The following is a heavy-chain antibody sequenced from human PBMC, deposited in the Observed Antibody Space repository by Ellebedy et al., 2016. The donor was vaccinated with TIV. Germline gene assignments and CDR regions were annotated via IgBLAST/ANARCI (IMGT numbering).Heavy chain of an antibody. J-gene: IGHJ4*02. CDR1: GGSISSYYW. D-gene: IGHD6-19*01. CDR2: IYWDDDK. CDR3: AHTSGIAVAGYGEEFDY. V-gene: IGHV2-5*08. Sequence: TLSLTCTVSGGSISSYYWSWIRQPPGKALEWLALIYWDDDKRYSPSLKSRLTITKDTSKNQVVLTMTNMDPVDTATYYCAHTSGIAVAGYGEEFDYWGQGTLVTVSS.